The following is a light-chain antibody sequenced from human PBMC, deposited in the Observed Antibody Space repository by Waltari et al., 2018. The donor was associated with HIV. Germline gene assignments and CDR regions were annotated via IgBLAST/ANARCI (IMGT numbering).Light chain of an antibody. V-gene: IGKV1-9*01. J-gene: IGKJ4*01. CDR3: QQFKSYPLT. CDR2: SAF. CDR1: QDITTY. Sequence: IQLTQSPSFLSASVGDRVTITCRASQDITTYLAWYQQKPGKAPKVLIYSAFTLQSGVPSRFSGSGSGTEFTLTISSLQPEDFATYYCQQFKSYPLTFGGGTKVEIK.